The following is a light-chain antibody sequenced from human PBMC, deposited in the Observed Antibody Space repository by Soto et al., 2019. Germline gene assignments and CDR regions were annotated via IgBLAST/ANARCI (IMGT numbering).Light chain of an antibody. CDR1: QSLLHTDGYNY. V-gene: IGKV2-28*01. CDR2: LGS. Sequence: DTVMTQSPLSLPVTPGEPASISCWSSQSLLHTDGYNYLDWYLQKPGQSPQPLIYLGSYRASGVPDRFSGSGSRTDFTLKISRVEAEDVGVYYCMQALQTPPTFGQGTKLEI. J-gene: IGKJ1*01. CDR3: MQALQTPPT.